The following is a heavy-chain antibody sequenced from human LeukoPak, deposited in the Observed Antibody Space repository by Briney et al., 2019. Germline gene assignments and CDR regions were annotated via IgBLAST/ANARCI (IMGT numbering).Heavy chain of an antibody. CDR2: INPSDITT. CDR1: GYTFTSYY. D-gene: IGHD1-7*01. Sequence: GASVKVSCKASGYTFTSYYMHWVRQAPGQGLEWMGIINPSDITTSYAQKFQGRVTMTTDTSTSTAYVELRSLRSDDTAVYYCARDLRGDYGELMRWGQGTLVTVSS. CDR3: ARDLRGDYGELMR. J-gene: IGHJ4*02. V-gene: IGHV1-46*01.